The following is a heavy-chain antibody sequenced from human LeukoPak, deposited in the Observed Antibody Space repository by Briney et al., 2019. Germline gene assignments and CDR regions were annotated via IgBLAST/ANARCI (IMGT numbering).Heavy chain of an antibody. V-gene: IGHV4-61*05. J-gene: IGHJ5*02. CDR1: GGSISSSSYY. CDR2: IYYSGST. D-gene: IGHD3-10*01. Sequence: PSETLSLTCTVSGGSISSSSYYWGWIRQPPGKGMEWIGYIYYSGSTNYNPSLKSRVTISVDTSKNQFSLKLSSVTAADTAVYYCARFLWFGEWPWFDPWGQGTLVTVSS. CDR3: ARFLWFGEWPWFDP.